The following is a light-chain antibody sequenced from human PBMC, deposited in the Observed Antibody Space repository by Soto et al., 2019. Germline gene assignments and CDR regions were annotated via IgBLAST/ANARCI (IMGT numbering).Light chain of an antibody. CDR2: EGT. Sequence: QSVLTQPASVSGSPGQSITVSCTGTSRDVGGHSLVSWYHQNPGKAPKLVIYEGTKRPSGVSYRLSGSKSGDTASLTISGLQAEDEGDYYCCLYASRTAIFGGGTKLTVL. V-gene: IGLV2-23*01. J-gene: IGLJ2*01. CDR3: CLYASRTAI. CDR1: SRDVGGHSL.